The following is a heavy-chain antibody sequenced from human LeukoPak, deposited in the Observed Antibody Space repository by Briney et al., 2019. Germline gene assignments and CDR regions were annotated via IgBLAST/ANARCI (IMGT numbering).Heavy chain of an antibody. CDR3: ASQAYSNFDY. CDR2: IKQDGSEK. D-gene: IGHD4-11*01. J-gene: IGHJ4*02. Sequence: GGSLRLSCEASGFTFNIYWMSWVRQAPGKGLEWVANIKQDGSEKYYVDSVKGRFTISRDNAKNSLYLQMNSLRGDDTAVYYCASQAYSNFDYWGQGTLVTVSS. V-gene: IGHV3-7*01. CDR1: GFTFNIYW.